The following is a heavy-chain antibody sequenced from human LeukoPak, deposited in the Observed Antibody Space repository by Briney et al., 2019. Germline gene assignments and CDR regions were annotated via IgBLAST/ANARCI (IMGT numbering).Heavy chain of an antibody. CDR3: VRNFGKGGFDI. V-gene: IGHV3-48*04. CDR2: ISSTGTIT. Sequence: GGSLRLSCATSGFTLNNYRMHWVRQDPGKGLDWIADISSTGTITFYADSVKGRFTISRDDAKKSLFLQMSSLRVEDTAVYYCVRNFGKGGFDIWGPGTMVTVSS. D-gene: IGHD3-3*01. CDR1: GFTLNNYR. J-gene: IGHJ3*02.